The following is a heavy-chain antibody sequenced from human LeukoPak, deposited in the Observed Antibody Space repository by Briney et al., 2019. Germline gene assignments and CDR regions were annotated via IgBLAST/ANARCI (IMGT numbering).Heavy chain of an antibody. V-gene: IGHV3-48*01. D-gene: IGHD2-2*01. J-gene: IGHJ4*02. CDR1: GFAFSSYG. CDR2: ISSSSSSI. CDR3: ARELGYCSSTSRYGY. Sequence: PGGSLRLSCAASGFAFSSYGMNWVRQAPGKGLEWVSYISSSSSSIYYADSVKGRFTISRDSAKSSLYLQMNSLRAEDTAVYYCARELGYCSSTSRYGYWGQGTLVTVSS.